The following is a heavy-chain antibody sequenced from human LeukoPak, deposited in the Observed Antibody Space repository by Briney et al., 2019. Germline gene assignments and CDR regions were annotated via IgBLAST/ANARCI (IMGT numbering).Heavy chain of an antibody. CDR2: IYYSGST. V-gene: IGHV4-59*01. Sequence: SETLSLTCTVSGGSISSYYWSWIRQPPGKGLEWIGYIYYSGSTNYNPSLKSRVTISVDTSKNRFSLKLSSVTAADTAVYYCAREGSSSGWFSYWGQGTLVTVSS. CDR1: GGSISSYY. D-gene: IGHD6-19*01. CDR3: AREGSSSGWFSY. J-gene: IGHJ4*02.